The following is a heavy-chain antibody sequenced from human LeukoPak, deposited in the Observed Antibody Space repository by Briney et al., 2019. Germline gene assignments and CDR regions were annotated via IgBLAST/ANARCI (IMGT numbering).Heavy chain of an antibody. V-gene: IGHV1-18*01. CDR2: ISGYNGKT. CDR3: SRGGSY. Sequence: ASVKVSCKASGYTFTSYGITWVRQAPGQGLEWMGWISGYNGKTNYAQKFQGRVTMTTDTSTNTAYLELRSLRSDDTAVYYCSRGGSYWGQGTLVTVSS. J-gene: IGHJ4*02. D-gene: IGHD3-16*01. CDR1: GYTFTSYG.